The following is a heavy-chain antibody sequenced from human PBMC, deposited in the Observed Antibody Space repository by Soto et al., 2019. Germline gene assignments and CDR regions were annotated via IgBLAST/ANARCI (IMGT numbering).Heavy chain of an antibody. CDR1: GGSMSNNY. CDR3: ARSLTVTRFDQ. D-gene: IGHD2-21*02. CDR2: VFYTGST. V-gene: IGHV4-59*01. Sequence: QVHLQESGPGLVKPSETLSLFCNVSGGSMSNNYWTWIRQAPGKGLEWIGYVFYTGSTNYNPSLKSRVSSSVDTSKKYFSLRLTSVTAADTAVYYCARSLTVTRFDQWGQGTRVTVS. J-gene: IGHJ4*02.